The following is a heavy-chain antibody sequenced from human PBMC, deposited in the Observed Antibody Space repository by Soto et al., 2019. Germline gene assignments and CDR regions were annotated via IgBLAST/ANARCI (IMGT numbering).Heavy chain of an antibody. CDR2: IKSDGRGT. V-gene: IGHV3-74*01. CDR3: ASVGVVPPT. D-gene: IGHD3-3*01. CDR1: GFTFSSYW. J-gene: IGHJ4*02. Sequence: PGGSLRLSCAASGFTFSSYWMHWVRQAPGKGLVWVSHIKSDGRGTSYADSVKGRFTISRDNAKNTLYLEMNSLRAEDTAVYYCASVGVVPPTWGQGTLVTVSS.